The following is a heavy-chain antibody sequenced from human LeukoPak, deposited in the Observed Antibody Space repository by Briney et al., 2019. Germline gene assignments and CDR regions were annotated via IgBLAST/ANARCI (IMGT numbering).Heavy chain of an antibody. V-gene: IGHV3-7*01. Sequence: GGSLRLSCAASGFTFSRYWMSWVRQAPGKGLEWVANMNQDGSEKYYVDSVKGRFTISRDNAKNSLYLQVNSLRAEDTAVYYCARDGAARGSGSFGDWGRGTLLTVSS. CDR3: ARDGAARGSGSFGD. J-gene: IGHJ4*02. CDR1: GFTFSRYW. CDR2: MNQDGSEK. D-gene: IGHD3-10*01.